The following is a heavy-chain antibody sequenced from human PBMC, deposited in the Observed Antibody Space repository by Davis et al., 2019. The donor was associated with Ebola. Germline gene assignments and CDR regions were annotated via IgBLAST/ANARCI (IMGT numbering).Heavy chain of an antibody. V-gene: IGHV4-4*07. CDR3: ARAPYSNPQYYYYMDV. CDR1: GGSISSYY. CDR2: IYTSGST. Sequence: PSETLSLTCTVSGGSISSYYWSWIRQPAGKGLEWIGRIYTSGSTNYNPSLKSRVTISVDTSKNQFSLKLSSVTAADTAVYYCARAPYSNPQYYYYMDVWGKGTTVTVSS. D-gene: IGHD4-11*01. J-gene: IGHJ6*03.